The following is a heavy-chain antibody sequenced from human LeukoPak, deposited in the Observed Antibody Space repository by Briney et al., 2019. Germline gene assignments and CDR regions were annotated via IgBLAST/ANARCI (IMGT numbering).Heavy chain of an antibody. CDR3: ARDRDYAFDS. V-gene: IGHV3-48*02. CDR2: IGGTYSNI. CDR1: GFTFSIYS. D-gene: IGHD4-17*01. Sequence: GGSLRLSCAASGFTFSIYSMNWVRQAPGKGLEWVSYIGGTYSNICYADSVKGRFTISRDDAKNSLYLQMNSLRDEDTAVYYCARDRDYAFDSWGQGTLVTVSS. J-gene: IGHJ4*02.